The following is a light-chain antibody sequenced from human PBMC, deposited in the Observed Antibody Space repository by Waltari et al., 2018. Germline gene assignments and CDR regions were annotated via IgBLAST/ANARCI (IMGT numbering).Light chain of an antibody. J-gene: IGKJ2*01. CDR3: QKYNSAPYT. CDR2: GAS. V-gene: IGKV1-27*01. CDR1: QGISNY. Sequence: DIQMTQSPSSLSAPVGDRVTITCRASQGISNYLAWYQQKPGKVPQLLIYGASTLQSGILTRFSGRGSGTDFTLTISSLQPEHVATYYSQKYNSAPYTFDQGTKLEIK.